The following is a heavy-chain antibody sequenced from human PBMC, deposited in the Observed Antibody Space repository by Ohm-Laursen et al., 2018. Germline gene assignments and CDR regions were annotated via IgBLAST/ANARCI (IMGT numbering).Heavy chain of an antibody. CDR3: EKDENMAIIRGLFDF. J-gene: IGHJ4*02. Sequence: SLRLSCSASGFTFDDYGMHWVRQAPGKGLEWVSGISWNSAGIAYADSVKGRFTISRDNSKNTLYLEVNSLRPEDTAMYYCEKDENMAIIRGLFDFWGQGALVTVSS. CDR2: ISWNSAGI. CDR1: GFTFDDYG. V-gene: IGHV3-9*01. D-gene: IGHD5-24*01.